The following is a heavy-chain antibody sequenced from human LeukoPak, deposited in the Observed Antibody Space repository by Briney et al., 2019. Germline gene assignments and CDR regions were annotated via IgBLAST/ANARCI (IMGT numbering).Heavy chain of an antibody. V-gene: IGHV3-23*01. CDR1: AFTFSSYA. J-gene: IGHJ4*02. CDR2: INGSGGSK. Sequence: PWGSLRLSCAASAFTFSSYAMSWVRQAPGKGLEGVSAINGSGGSKSYADSVRGRSTMSRDNSKNTLYLQMNSLRAEDTAVYYCAKDRIPRMTPVPKGYFDYWGQGTLVTVSS. CDR3: AKDRIPRMTPVPKGYFDY. D-gene: IGHD4-17*01.